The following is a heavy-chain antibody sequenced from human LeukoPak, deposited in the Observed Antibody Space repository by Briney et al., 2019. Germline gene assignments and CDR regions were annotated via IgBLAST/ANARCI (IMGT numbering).Heavy chain of an antibody. Sequence: SQTLSLTCAISGDSVSSSSATWNWIRQSPSRGLEWLGRTYYRSKWDNDYAVSVKSRIIIKPDTSKNHFSLQLNSVTPEDTAIYYCVRGQPYMDVWGQGTTVTVSS. CDR2: TYYRSKWDN. CDR3: VRGQPYMDV. V-gene: IGHV6-1*01. J-gene: IGHJ6*02. CDR1: GDSVSSSSAT.